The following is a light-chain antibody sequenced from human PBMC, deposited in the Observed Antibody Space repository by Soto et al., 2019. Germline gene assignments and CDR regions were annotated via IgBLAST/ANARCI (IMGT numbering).Light chain of an antibody. CDR2: DVN. V-gene: IGLV2-11*01. CDR1: SSDVGRYNY. Sequence: QSVLTQPRSVSGSLGQSVTISCSGTSSDVGRYNYVSWYQQHPGKAPKLMIYDVNKRPSGVPDRFSGSKSGNTASLTISGLQAEDEADFYCCSYAGRTTVFGTGTKLTVL. CDR3: CSYAGRTTV. J-gene: IGLJ1*01.